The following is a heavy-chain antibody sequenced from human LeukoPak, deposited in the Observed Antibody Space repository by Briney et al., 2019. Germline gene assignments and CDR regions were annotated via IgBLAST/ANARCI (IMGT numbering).Heavy chain of an antibody. V-gene: IGHV4-4*02. CDR2: IYYSGGT. Sequence: SGTLSLTCAVSGGSISSSNWWSWVRQPPGKGLEWIGYIYYSGGTNYNPSLKSRVTISVDTSKNQFSLKLSSVTAADTAVYYCARFYMVASQFDYWGQGTLVTVSS. J-gene: IGHJ4*02. D-gene: IGHD5-12*01. CDR3: ARFYMVASQFDY. CDR1: GGSISSSNW.